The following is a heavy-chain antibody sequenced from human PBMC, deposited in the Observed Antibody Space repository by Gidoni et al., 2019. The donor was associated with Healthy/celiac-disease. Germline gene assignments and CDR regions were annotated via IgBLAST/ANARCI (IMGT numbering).Heavy chain of an antibody. CDR1: GFTFLSYA. Sequence: EVQLLESGGGLVQPGGSLRLSFAASGFTFLSYAMGWVRQAPGKGLEWGSAISGSGGSTYYADSVKGRFTISRDNSKNTLYLQMNSLRAEDTAVYYCAKDQMVAAHYYYYGMDVWGQGTTVTVSS. CDR3: AKDQMVAAHYYYYGMDV. CDR2: ISGSGGST. D-gene: IGHD2-15*01. V-gene: IGHV3-23*01. J-gene: IGHJ6*02.